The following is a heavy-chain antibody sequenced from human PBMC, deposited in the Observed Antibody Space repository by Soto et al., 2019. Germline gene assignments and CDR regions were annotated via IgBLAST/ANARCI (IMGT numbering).Heavy chain of an antibody. J-gene: IGHJ4*02. CDR2: ISSSSSYI. CDR3: AREKRGYSYGSPFDY. D-gene: IGHD5-18*01. V-gene: IGHV3-21*01. CDR1: GFTFSSYS. Sequence: GGSLRLSCAASGFTFSSYSMNWVRQAPGKGLEWVSSISSSSSYIYYADSVKGRFTISRDNAKNSLYLQMNSLRAEDTAVYYCAREKRGYSYGSPFDYWGQGTLVTVSS.